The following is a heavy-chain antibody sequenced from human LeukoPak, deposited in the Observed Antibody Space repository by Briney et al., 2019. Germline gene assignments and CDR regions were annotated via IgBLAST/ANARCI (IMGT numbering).Heavy chain of an antibody. CDR1: GGTFSSYA. J-gene: IGHJ4*02. V-gene: IGHV1-69*13. CDR3: ARVYGSGSYYFPFEY. Sequence: ASVKVSCKASGGTFSSYAISWVRQAPGQGLEWMGGIIPIFGTANYAQKFQGRVTITADESTSTAYMELSSLRSEDTAVYYCARVYGSGSYYFPFEYWGQGTLVTASS. D-gene: IGHD3-10*01. CDR2: IIPIFGTA.